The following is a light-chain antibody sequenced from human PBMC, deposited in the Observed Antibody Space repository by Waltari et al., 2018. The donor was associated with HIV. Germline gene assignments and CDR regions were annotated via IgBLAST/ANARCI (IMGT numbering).Light chain of an antibody. V-gene: IGLV2-14*01. Sequence: QSALTQPASVSGSPGQSITISCTGTSSDIGGYNYVSWHQHNPGRAPKLIIFEVSNRPSGVPNRFSGSKSGNTASLIISGLLAEDDADYYCSSYTSGTTWVFGGGTKLTVL. CDR3: SSYTSGTTWV. CDR1: SSDIGGYNY. CDR2: EVS. J-gene: IGLJ3*02.